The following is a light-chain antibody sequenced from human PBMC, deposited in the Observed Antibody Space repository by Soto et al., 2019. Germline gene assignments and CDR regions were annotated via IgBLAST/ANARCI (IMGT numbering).Light chain of an antibody. J-gene: IGLJ1*01. CDR3: NSSTSKSTGV. CDR1: SSDVGGYNY. V-gene: IGLV2-14*01. CDR2: EVS. Sequence: QSALTQPASVSGSPGQSITISCTGTSSDVGGYNYVSRYQQHPGKAPRRIIYEVSNRPSGVSNRFSGSKSGNTASLTIAGLQAEDGADYYRNSSTSKSTGVFGTGTKLTVL.